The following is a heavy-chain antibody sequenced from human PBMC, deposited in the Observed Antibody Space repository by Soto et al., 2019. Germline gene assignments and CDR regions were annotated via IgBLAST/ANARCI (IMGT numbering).Heavy chain of an antibody. CDR1: GFTFTSSA. Sequence: QMQLVQSGPEVKKPGTSVKVSCKASGFTFTSSAVQWVRQARGQRLEWIGWIVVGSGNTNYAQKFQERVTITRDMSTSTAYMELSSLRSEDTAXXXXXADGRLGIYWGRYYYYGMDVWGQGTTVTVSS. V-gene: IGHV1-58*01. J-gene: IGHJ6*02. CDR2: IVVGSGNT. CDR3: XADGRLGIYWGRYYYYGMDV. D-gene: IGHD7-27*01.